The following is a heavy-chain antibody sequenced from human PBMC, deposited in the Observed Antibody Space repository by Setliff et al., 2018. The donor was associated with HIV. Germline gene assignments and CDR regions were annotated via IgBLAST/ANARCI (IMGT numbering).Heavy chain of an antibody. J-gene: IGHJ3*02. V-gene: IGHV4-4*02. Sequence: SETLSLTCAVSGGYISSSNWWSWVRQPPGKGLEWIGEIYHGGSTNYNPSLKSRVTISVDKSKNQFSLKLSSVTAADTAVYYCARATPGYNYGSRHAFDIWGQGTKVTVSS. D-gene: IGHD5-18*01. CDR2: IYHGGST. CDR1: GGYISSSNW. CDR3: ARATPGYNYGSRHAFDI.